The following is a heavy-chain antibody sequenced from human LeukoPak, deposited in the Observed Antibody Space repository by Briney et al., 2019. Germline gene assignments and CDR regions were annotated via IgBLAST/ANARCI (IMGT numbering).Heavy chain of an antibody. D-gene: IGHD3-3*01. V-gene: IGHV3-7*01. CDR2: IKQDGSEK. CDR3: ARAGNYDFWGGYFAYYYGMDV. CDR1: GFTFSSYW. Sequence: GGSLRLSCAASGFTFSSYWMSWVRQAPGKGLEWVANIKQDGSEKYYVDSVKGRFTISRDNAKNSLYLQMNSLRAEDTAVYYCARAGNYDFWGGYFAYYYGMDVWGQGTTVTVSS. J-gene: IGHJ6*02.